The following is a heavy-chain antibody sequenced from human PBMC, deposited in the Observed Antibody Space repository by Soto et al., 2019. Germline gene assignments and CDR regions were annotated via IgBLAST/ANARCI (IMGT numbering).Heavy chain of an antibody. V-gene: IGHV3-30-3*01. CDR1: GFTFSSYA. J-gene: IGHJ4*02. D-gene: IGHD3-3*01. CDR2: ISYDGSNK. Sequence: QVQLVESGGGVVQPGRSLRLSCAASGFTFSSYAMHWVRQAPGKGLEWVAVISYDGSNKCYADSVKGRFTISRDNSKNTLYLQMNSLRAEDTAVYYCARGDYDFWSGYLGYWGQGTLVTVSS. CDR3: ARGDYDFWSGYLGY.